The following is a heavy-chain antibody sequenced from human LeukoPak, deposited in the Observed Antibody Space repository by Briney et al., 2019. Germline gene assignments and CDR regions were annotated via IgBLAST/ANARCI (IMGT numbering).Heavy chain of an antibody. Sequence: PGGSLRLSCAASGFTFSSYAMSWVRQAPGKGLEWVSVISGSGGSTYYADSVKGRFTISRDNSKNTLYLQMNSLRAEDTAVYYCAKGPITTIVVVIASSYYFDYWGQGTLVTVSS. J-gene: IGHJ4*02. V-gene: IGHV3-23*01. CDR3: AKGPITTIVVVIASSYYFDY. CDR1: GFTFSSYA. D-gene: IGHD3-22*01. CDR2: ISGSGGST.